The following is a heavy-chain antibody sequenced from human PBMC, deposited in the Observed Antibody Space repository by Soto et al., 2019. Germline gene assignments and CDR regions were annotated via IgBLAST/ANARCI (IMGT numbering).Heavy chain of an antibody. V-gene: IGHV5-51*01. CDR1: GYSFSSYW. D-gene: IGHD6-13*01. Sequence: GESLKISCKGSGYSFSSYWIGWVRQMPEKGLEWVAIIYPGDSDARHSPSFQGRVTISADKSINTAYLQWSSLEASDTAMYYCARPSAYSSSWYSYYGMDVWGQGTTVTVSS. CDR2: IYPGDSDA. J-gene: IGHJ6*02. CDR3: ARPSAYSSSWYSYYGMDV.